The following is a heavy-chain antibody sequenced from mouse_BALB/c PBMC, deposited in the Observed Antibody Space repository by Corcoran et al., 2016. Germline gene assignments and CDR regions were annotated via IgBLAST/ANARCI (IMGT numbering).Heavy chain of an antibody. Sequence: EVLLQQSGPELVKPGASVKIPCKASGYTFTDYNMDWVKQSHGKSLEWIGDINPNNGGTIYNQKFKGKATLTIDKSSSTAYMELRSLTSEDTAVYYCARRITTAPFAYWGQGTLVTVSA. CDR3: ARRITTAPFAY. V-gene: IGHV1-18*01. D-gene: IGHD1-2*01. CDR1: GYTFTDYN. CDR2: INPNNGGT. J-gene: IGHJ3*01.